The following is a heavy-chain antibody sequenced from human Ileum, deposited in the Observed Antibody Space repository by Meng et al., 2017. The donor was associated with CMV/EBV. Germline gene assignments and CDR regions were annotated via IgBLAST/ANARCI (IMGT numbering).Heavy chain of an antibody. Sequence: TWVSQAPGKGLKWVGRIKSKAGGVTADYSAPVKGRFSISRDDSTDMVYLQMNSLNPEDTAVYYCVKDLTPFTRLSVYYIDPDVFHIWGQGTLVTVSS. CDR2: IKSKAGGVTA. CDR3: VKDLTPFTRLSVYYIDPDVFHI. D-gene: IGHD3-22*01. V-gene: IGHV3-15*07. J-gene: IGHJ3*02.